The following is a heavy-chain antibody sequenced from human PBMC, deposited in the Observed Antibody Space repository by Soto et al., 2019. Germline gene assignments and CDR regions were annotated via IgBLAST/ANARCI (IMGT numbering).Heavy chain of an antibody. CDR3: AREGQLPTWEDHYYYGMDV. CDR1: GFTFSSYS. J-gene: IGHJ6*02. CDR2: ISSSSSTI. Sequence: GGSLRLSCAASGFTFSSYSMNWVRQAPGKGLEWVSYISSSSSTIYYADSVKGRFTISRDNAKNSLYLQMNSLRDEDTAVYYCAREGQLPTWEDHYYYGMDVWGQGTTVTVSS. V-gene: IGHV3-48*02. D-gene: IGHD2-2*01.